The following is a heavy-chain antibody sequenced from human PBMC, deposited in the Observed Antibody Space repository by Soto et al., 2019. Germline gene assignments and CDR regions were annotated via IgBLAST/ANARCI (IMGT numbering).Heavy chain of an antibody. D-gene: IGHD3-10*01. CDR2: VNPILSMS. CDR1: GDTFNFYS. J-gene: IGHJ4*02. V-gene: IGHV1-69*02. Sequence: QVQLVQSGAEVKRPGSSVKVSCKASGDTFNFYSINWVRQAPGVGLEWVGRVNPILSMSNYAQRVQDRVTXTXDQXTRTAYRELRSLRSEDTGNYYWASSYGSGDRAFAYWGQGALVTVSS. CDR3: ASSYGSGDRAFAY.